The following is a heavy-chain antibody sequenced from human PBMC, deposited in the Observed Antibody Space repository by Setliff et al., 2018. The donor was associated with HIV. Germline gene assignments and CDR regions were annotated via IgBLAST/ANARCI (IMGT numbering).Heavy chain of an antibody. D-gene: IGHD4-17*01. V-gene: IGHV4-4*08. Sequence: SETLSLTCIVSGGSFRSYYWSSIRQPPGKGLEWIAYINSSGGTNYNPSLKSRVTISVDTSKNQCSLQLSSVTAADTAVYYCARDATVTTGDAFDIWGQGTMVTVSS. CDR2: INSSGGT. CDR3: ARDATVTTGDAFDI. CDR1: GGSFRSYY. J-gene: IGHJ3*02.